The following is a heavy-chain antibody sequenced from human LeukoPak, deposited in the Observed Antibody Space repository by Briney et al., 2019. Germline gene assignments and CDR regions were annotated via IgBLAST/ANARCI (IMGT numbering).Heavy chain of an antibody. Sequence: SETLSLTCAVYGGSFSGYYWSWIRQPPGKGLEWIGEINHSGSTNYNPSLKSRVTTSVDTSKNQFSLKLSSVTAADTAVYYCARGHFWGYYGSGSYGYWGQGTLVTVSS. V-gene: IGHV4-34*01. D-gene: IGHD3-10*01. CDR3: ARGHFWGYYGSGSYGY. CDR1: GGSFSGYY. CDR2: INHSGST. J-gene: IGHJ4*02.